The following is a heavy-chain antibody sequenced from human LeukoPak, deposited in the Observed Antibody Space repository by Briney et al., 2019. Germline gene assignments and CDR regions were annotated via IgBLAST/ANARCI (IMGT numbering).Heavy chain of an antibody. D-gene: IGHD3-10*01. CDR1: GFTFSSYG. Sequence: GGSLRLSCAASGFTFSSYGMNWVRQAPGKGLEWVSSISSSSSYIYYADSVKGRFTISRDNAKNSLYLQMNSLRAEDTAVYYCARDESDPAGGFDPWGQGTLVTVSS. CDR3: ARDESDPAGGFDP. CDR2: ISSSSSYI. V-gene: IGHV3-21*01. J-gene: IGHJ5*02.